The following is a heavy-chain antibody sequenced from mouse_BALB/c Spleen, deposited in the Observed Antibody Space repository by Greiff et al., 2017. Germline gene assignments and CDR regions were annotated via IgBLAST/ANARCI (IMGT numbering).Heavy chain of an antibody. CDR3: ERSLYGSSPYYYAMDY. D-gene: IGHD1-1*01. V-gene: IGHV1-69*01. Sequence: QVQLQQPGAELVMPGASVKMSCKASGYTFTDYWMHWVKQRPGQGLEWIGAIDTSDSYTSYNQKFKGKATLTVDEASSTAYMQLSSLTSEDSAVYYCERSLYGSSPYYYAMDYWGQGTSVTVSA. CDR2: IDTSDSYT. J-gene: IGHJ4*01. CDR1: GYTFTDYW.